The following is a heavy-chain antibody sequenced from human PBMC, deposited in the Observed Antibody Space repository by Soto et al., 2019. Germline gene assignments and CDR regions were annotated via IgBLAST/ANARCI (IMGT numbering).Heavy chain of an antibody. CDR3: ARGRASGSYYLLDY. Sequence: SETLSLTCTVSGGSISSYYWSWIRQPAGKGLEWIGRIYTSGSTNYNPSLKSRVAMSVDTSKNQFSLKLSSVTAADTAVYYCARGRASGSYYLLDYWGQGTLVTVSS. V-gene: IGHV4-4*07. CDR2: IYTSGST. D-gene: IGHD3-10*01. J-gene: IGHJ4*02. CDR1: GGSISSYY.